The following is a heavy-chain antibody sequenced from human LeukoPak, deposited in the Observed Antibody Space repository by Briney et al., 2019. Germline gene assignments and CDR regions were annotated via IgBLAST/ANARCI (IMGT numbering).Heavy chain of an antibody. Sequence: GGSLRLSCAASGFAVSSSYMTWVRQAPGKGLEWVSLIYSGGNTYYAESVKGRFTTSRDNSKNTLYLQMNSLRTEDTAVYYCAGDGWDPNIAAPAPGDYWGQGTLVTVSS. CDR1: GFAVSSSY. CDR2: IYSGGNT. CDR3: AGDGWDPNIAAPAPGDY. J-gene: IGHJ4*02. D-gene: IGHD6-13*01. V-gene: IGHV3-66*02.